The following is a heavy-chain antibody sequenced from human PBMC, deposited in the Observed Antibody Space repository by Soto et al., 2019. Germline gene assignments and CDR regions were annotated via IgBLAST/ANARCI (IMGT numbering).Heavy chain of an antibody. CDR1: GFTFSSYA. J-gene: IGHJ5*02. V-gene: IGHV3-23*01. CDR3: ANYNYYDASGPS. D-gene: IGHD3-22*01. CDR2: ISGSGGNT. Sequence: GGSLRLSCAASGFTFSSYAMSWVRQAPGKGLEWVSAISGSGGNTYYADSVKGRFTISRDNSKNTLYLQMNSLRAEDTAVYYCANYNYYDASGPSWGQGTLVTVSS.